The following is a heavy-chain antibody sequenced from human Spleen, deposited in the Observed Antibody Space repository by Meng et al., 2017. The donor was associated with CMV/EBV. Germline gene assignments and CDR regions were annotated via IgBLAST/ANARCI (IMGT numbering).Heavy chain of an antibody. Sequence: VSCKASGYTFTSYAMHWVRQAPGQRLEWMGWSNAGNGNTKYSQEFQGRVTITRDTSASTAYMELSSLRAEDTAVYYCARDRNWNYDYWGQGTLVTVSS. CDR2: SNAGNGNT. CDR3: ARDRNWNYDY. J-gene: IGHJ4*02. D-gene: IGHD1-7*01. V-gene: IGHV1-3*02. CDR1: GYTFTSYA.